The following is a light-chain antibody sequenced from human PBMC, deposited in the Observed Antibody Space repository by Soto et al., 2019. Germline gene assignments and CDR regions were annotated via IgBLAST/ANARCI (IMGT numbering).Light chain of an antibody. CDR2: AAS. Sequence: DIQMTQSPSSLSASVGDRVTITCQASQNINNYLNWYQQKPGRATKLLIYAASTLQAGVPSRFSGSGSGTDFTLTISSLQPEEVAAYYCQKYNSAPLTVGGGNKVDI. J-gene: IGKJ4*01. CDR3: QKYNSAPLT. CDR1: QNINNY. V-gene: IGKV1-27*01.